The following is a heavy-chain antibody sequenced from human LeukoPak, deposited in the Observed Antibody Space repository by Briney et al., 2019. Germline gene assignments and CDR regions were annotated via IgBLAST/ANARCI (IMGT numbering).Heavy chain of an antibody. CDR1: GFTFSSYG. V-gene: IGHV3-30*18. CDR3: AKDSRPYITMIVVVITRLFDY. CDR2: ISYDGSNK. D-gene: IGHD3-22*01. Sequence: GRSLRLSCAASGFTFSSYGMHWVRQAPGKGLEGVAVISYDGSNKYYADSVKGRFTISRDNSKNPLYLQMNSLRAEDTAVYYCAKDSRPYITMIVVVITRLFDYWGQGTLVTVSS. J-gene: IGHJ4*02.